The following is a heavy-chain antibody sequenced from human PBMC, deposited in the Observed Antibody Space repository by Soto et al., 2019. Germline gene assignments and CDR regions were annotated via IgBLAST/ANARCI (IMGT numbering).Heavy chain of an antibody. Sequence: SVKVSCKACGCTFSSYTISWVRQAPGQGLEWMGRIIPILGIANYAQKFQGRVTITADKSTSTAYMELSSLRSEDTAVYYCARDSSRYCSGGSCPEDYYYYGMDVWGQGTTVTVSS. CDR1: GCTFSSYT. CDR3: ARDSSRYCSGGSCPEDYYYYGMDV. D-gene: IGHD2-15*01. J-gene: IGHJ6*02. CDR2: IIPILGIA. V-gene: IGHV1-69*04.